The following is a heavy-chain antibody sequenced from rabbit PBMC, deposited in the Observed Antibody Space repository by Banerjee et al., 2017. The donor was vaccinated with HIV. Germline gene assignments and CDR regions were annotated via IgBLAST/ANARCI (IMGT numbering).Heavy chain of an antibody. CDR3: ARDLAGVIGWNFGL. V-gene: IGHV1S45*01. CDR1: GFSFSSYW. D-gene: IGHD4-1*01. CDR2: IYTGSGSA. J-gene: IGHJ4*01. Sequence: QEQLEESGGDLVKPEGSLTLTCTASGFSFSSYWMSWVRQAPGKGLEWIACIYTGSGSALYVSWAKGRFTISKTSSTTVTLQMTGLTAADTASYFCARDLAGVIGWNFGLWGPGTLVTVS.